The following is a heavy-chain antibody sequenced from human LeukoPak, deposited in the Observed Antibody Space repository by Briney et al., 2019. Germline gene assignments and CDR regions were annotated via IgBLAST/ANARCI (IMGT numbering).Heavy chain of an antibody. D-gene: IGHD1-26*01. V-gene: IGHV3-23*01. Sequence: GGSLRLSCAASGFTFSSYAMSWVRQAPGKGLEWVSAISGSGGSTYYADSVKGRFTVSRDNAKNTLYLQMSSLRAEDTAVYYCVRSDWFDPWGQGTLVTVSS. CDR1: GFTFSSYA. CDR2: ISGSGGST. CDR3: VRSDWFDP. J-gene: IGHJ5*02.